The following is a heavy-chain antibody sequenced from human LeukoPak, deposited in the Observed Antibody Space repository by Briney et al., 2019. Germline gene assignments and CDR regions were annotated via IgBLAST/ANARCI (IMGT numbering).Heavy chain of an antibody. Sequence: ASVKVSCKASGYTFTGYYMYWVRQAPGQGLEWMGWINPKSGGTNYAQKFQGRVTMTRDTSISTAYMELSRLRSDDTAVYYCARGRYGFDYWGQGTLVTVSS. V-gene: IGHV1-2*02. CDR1: GYTFTGYY. CDR3: ARGRYGFDY. J-gene: IGHJ4*02. D-gene: IGHD3-10*01. CDR2: INPKSGGT.